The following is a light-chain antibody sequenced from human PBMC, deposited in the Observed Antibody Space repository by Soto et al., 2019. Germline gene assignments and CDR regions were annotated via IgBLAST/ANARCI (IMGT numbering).Light chain of an antibody. V-gene: IGKV1-5*03. CDR2: AAS. Sequence: DIQMTQSPSTLSGSLGDRVTITCRASRTISSCLDWYQQKPGKAPKLLIYAASTLKSGVPSRFSGSGSGTEFTLTIRSLQPDDFATYYCQQYHSYPLAFGQGTKVDIK. CDR3: QQYHSYPLA. CDR1: RTISSC. J-gene: IGKJ1*01.